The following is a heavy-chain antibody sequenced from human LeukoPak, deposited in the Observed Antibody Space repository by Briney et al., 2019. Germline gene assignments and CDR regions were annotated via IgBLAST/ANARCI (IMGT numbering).Heavy chain of an antibody. CDR2: IYYSGST. CDR1: GGSISSHY. D-gene: IGHD2-21*02. Sequence: SETLSLTCTVSGGSISSHYWSWIRQPPGKGLEWIGYIYYSGSTNYNPSLKSRVTISVDTSKNQFSLKLSSVTAADTAVYYCARGGVVVTVNSPDIWFDPWGQGTLVTVSS. V-gene: IGHV4-59*11. J-gene: IGHJ5*02. CDR3: ARGGVVVTVNSPDIWFDP.